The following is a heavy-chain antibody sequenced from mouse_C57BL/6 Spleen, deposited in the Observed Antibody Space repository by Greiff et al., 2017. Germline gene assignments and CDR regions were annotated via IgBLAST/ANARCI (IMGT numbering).Heavy chain of an antibody. J-gene: IGHJ3*01. D-gene: IGHD2-4*01. CDR2: IHPNSGST. Sequence: QVQLQQPGAELVKPGASVKLSCKASGYTFTSYWMHWVKQRPGQGLEWIGMIHPNSGSTNYNEKFKSKSTLTVDKSSSTAYMQLSSLTSEDSAVYYCARSLYDYDGEWFAYWGQGTLVTVSA. CDR1: GYTFTSYW. CDR3: ARSLYDYDGEWFAY. V-gene: IGHV1-64*01.